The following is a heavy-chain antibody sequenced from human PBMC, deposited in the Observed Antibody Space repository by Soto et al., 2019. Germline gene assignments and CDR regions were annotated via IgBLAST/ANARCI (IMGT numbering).Heavy chain of an antibody. Sequence: ASVKGSCKASGYTITSDGISWVRQAPGQGLEWMGWISAYNGNTNYAQKLQGRVTMTTDTSTSTAYMELRSLRSDDTAVYYCARSSLATITTFRYWGQGTLVTVSS. D-gene: IGHD5-12*01. J-gene: IGHJ4*02. CDR3: ARSSLATITTFRY. V-gene: IGHV1-18*01. CDR1: GYTITSDG. CDR2: ISAYNGNT.